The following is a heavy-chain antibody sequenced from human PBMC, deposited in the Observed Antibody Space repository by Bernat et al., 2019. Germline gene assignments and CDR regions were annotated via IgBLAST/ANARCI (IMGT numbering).Heavy chain of an antibody. V-gene: IGHV1-2*02. Sequence: QVQLVQSGAVVKKPGASVKVSCKASGYTFTGYYMHWVRQAPGQGLEWMGGINPNCGGTNYAQKFQGRVTMTRDTSISTAYMELSRQRSDDTAVYYCAGYHWNYSFRRAPLDYWGQGTLVTVSS. CDR3: AGYHWNYSFRRAPLDY. J-gene: IGHJ4*02. CDR2: INPNCGGT. CDR1: GYTFTGYY. D-gene: IGHD1-7*01.